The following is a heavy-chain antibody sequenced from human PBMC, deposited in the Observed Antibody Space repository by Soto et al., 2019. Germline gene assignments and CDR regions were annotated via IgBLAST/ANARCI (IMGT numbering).Heavy chain of an antibody. V-gene: IGHV4-30-4*01. CDR2: IYYSGST. D-gene: IGHD6-6*01. CDR3: ARVSGSSSFYYYYGMDV. CDR1: GGSISSGDYY. Sequence: SETLSLTCTVPGGSISSGDYYWSWIRQPPGKGLEWIGYIYYSGSTYYNPSLKSRVTISVDTSKNQFSLKLSSVTAADTAVYYCARVSGSSSFYYYYGMDVWGQGTTLTVSS. J-gene: IGHJ6*02.